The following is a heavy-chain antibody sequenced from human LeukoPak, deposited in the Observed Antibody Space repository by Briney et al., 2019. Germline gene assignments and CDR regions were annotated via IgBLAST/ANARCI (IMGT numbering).Heavy chain of an antibody. V-gene: IGHV3-15*01. D-gene: IGHD3-3*01. CDR2: IKSKTDDGTA. Sequence: GGSLRLSCAASGFTFSNARMNWVRQAPGKGLEWVGRIKSKTDDGTADYAAPVKGRFTISRDDSKNTLYLQMNSLKTEDTAVYYCTTGKFGVVNDAFDIWGQGTMVTVSS. CDR3: TTGKFGVVNDAFDI. CDR1: GFTFSNAR. J-gene: IGHJ3*02.